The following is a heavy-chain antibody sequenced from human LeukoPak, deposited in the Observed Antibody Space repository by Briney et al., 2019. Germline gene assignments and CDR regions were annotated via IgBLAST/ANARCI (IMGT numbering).Heavy chain of an antibody. CDR3: ARDTPHYYGSGSYVLDAFDI. CDR2: IIPIFGTA. Sequence: ASVKVSCKASGGTFSSCAISWVRQAPGQGLEWMGGIIPIFGTANYAQKFQGRVTITADESTSTAYMELSSLRSEDTAVYYCARDTPHYYGSGSYVLDAFDIWGQGTMVTVSS. CDR1: GGTFSSCA. J-gene: IGHJ3*02. D-gene: IGHD3-10*01. V-gene: IGHV1-69*01.